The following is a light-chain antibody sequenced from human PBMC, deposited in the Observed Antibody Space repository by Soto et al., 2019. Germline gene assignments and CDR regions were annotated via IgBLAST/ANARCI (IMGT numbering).Light chain of an antibody. V-gene: IGKV1-12*01. Sequence: DIPMTQSPSSVFSSVGDRVTITCRASQGIGTWLAWYQQKPGKDPTLLIYAASTLHSGVPSRFTGRGSGTDFTLTISSLQPEDSATYYCQHATSFPITFGQGTRLEVK. CDR2: AAS. CDR3: QHATSFPIT. J-gene: IGKJ5*01. CDR1: QGIGTW.